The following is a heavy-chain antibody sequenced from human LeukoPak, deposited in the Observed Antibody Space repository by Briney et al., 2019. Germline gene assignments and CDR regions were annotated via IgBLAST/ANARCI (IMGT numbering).Heavy chain of an antibody. CDR3: ARLYYYDSSGTFDI. CDR1: GYSISSGYY. J-gene: IGHJ3*02. V-gene: IGHV4-38-2*02. CDR2: IYYSGST. D-gene: IGHD3-22*01. Sequence: SETLSFTCTVSGYSISSGYYWGWIRQPPGKGLEWIGSIYYSGSTYYNPSLKSRVTISVDTSKNQFSLKLSSVTAADTAVYYCARLYYYDSSGTFDIWGQGTMVTVSS.